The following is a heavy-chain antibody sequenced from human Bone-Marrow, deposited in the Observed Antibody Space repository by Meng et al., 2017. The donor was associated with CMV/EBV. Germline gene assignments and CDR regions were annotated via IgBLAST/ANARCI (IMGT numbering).Heavy chain of an antibody. J-gene: IGHJ4*02. D-gene: IGHD6-6*01. CDR1: GGSISSSSYY. Sequence: SETLSLTCTVSGGSISSSSYYWGWIRQPPGKGLEWIGSIYYSGSTYYNPSLKSRVTISVDTSKNQFSLKLSSVTAADTAVYYCARGGKYSSSPHAYWGPGTLVTGSS. CDR3: ARGGKYSSSPHAY. CDR2: IYYSGST. V-gene: IGHV4-39*07.